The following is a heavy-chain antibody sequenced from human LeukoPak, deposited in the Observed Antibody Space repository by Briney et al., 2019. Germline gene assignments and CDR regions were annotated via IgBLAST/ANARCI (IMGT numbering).Heavy chain of an antibody. CDR3: ARGLGYCSGGSCYSDY. Sequence: AASVKVSCEASGYTFTSYDINWVRQATGQGLEWMGWMNPNSGNTGYAQKFQGRVTMTRNTSISTAYMELSSLRSEDTAVYYCARGLGYCSGGSCYSDYWGQGTLVTVSS. CDR1: GYTFTSYD. D-gene: IGHD2-15*01. V-gene: IGHV1-8*01. J-gene: IGHJ4*02. CDR2: MNPNSGNT.